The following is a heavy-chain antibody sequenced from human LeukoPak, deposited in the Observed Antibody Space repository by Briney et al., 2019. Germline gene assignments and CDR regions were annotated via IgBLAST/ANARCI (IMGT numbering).Heavy chain of an antibody. CDR1: GFTFSTSW. J-gene: IGHJ4*02. CDR2: TNQDGSEK. Sequence: PGGSLRLSCTASGFTFSTSWMTWVRQAPGKGLEWVANTNQDGSEKSYVDSVRGRFTISRDNAKNSLFLQMNSLRAEDTAAYYCARASGDYAEGGYWGQGTLVTVSS. D-gene: IGHD4/OR15-4a*01. V-gene: IGHV3-7*04. CDR3: ARASGDYAEGGY.